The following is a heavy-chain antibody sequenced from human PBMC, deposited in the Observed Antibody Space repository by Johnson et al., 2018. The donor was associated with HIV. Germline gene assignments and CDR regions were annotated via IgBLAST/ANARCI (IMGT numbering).Heavy chain of an antibody. V-gene: IGHV3-30*04. CDR2: IPYDGRNK. J-gene: IGHJ3*02. Sequence: QVLLVESRGVLVQPGRSLRLSCAASGFTFSSYAMHWVRQAPGQGLEWVAVIPYDGRNKSSVDSVKGRFNISRDNAKNSLYLQMKRLRDEDTAVSDCARDLVVGATPDHDAFDIWGQGTIVTVSS. CDR3: ARDLVVGATPDHDAFDI. CDR1: GFTFSSYA. D-gene: IGHD1-26*01.